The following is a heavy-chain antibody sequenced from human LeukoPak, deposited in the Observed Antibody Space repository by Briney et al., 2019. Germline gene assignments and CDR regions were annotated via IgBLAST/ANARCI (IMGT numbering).Heavy chain of an antibody. J-gene: IGHJ4*02. D-gene: IGHD3-22*01. CDR3: ARGHYPSYYYDSSGYYLDY. CDR1: GGSISSSSYY. V-gene: IGHV4-39*07. Sequence: SETLSLTCTVSGGSISSSSYYWGWIRQPPGKGLEWIANIFYSGSTYYNPSLKSRVTISVDTSKNQFSLKLSSVTAADTAVYYCARGHYPSYYYDSSGYYLDYWGQGTLVTVSS. CDR2: IFYSGST.